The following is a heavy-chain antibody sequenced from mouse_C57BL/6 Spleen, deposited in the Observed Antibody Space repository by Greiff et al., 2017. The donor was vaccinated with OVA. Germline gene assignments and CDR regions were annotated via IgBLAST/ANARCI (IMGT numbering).Heavy chain of an antibody. Sequence: EVKLMESGPGLVKPSQSLSLTCSVTGYSITSGYYWNWIRQFPGNKLEWMGYISYDGSNNYNPSLKNRISITRDTSKNQFFLKLNSVTTEDTATYYCAKSGDYYGSSYVGYAMDYWGQGTSVTVSS. CDR2: ISYDGSN. V-gene: IGHV3-6*01. CDR1: GYSITSGYY. J-gene: IGHJ4*01. D-gene: IGHD1-1*01. CDR3: AKSGDYYGSSYVGYAMDY.